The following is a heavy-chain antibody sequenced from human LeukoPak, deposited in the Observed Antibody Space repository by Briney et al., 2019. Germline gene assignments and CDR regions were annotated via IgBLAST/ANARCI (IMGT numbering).Heavy chain of an antibody. Sequence: GGSLRLSCAASGFTFSSYSMNWVRQAPGKGLEWVSSISSSSSYIYYADSVKGRFTISRDNAKNTLYLQMNSLRAEDTAVYYCAKLSSSSWYDSDWFDPWGQGTLVTVSS. CDR1: GFTFSSYS. V-gene: IGHV3-21*04. D-gene: IGHD6-13*01. J-gene: IGHJ5*02. CDR2: ISSSSSYI. CDR3: AKLSSSSWYDSDWFDP.